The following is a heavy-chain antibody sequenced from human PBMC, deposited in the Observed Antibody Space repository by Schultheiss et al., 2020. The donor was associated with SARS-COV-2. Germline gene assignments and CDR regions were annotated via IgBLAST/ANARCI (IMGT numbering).Heavy chain of an antibody. V-gene: IGHV3-48*04. J-gene: IGHJ3*01. Sequence: AGSLRLSCAASGFTFSSFGMHWVRQAPGKGLEWVSCIDGLGTIYYAGSVKGRFTISRDNAKNSLYLQMNSLRAEDTAVYYCAREMGGWGQGTMVTVSS. CDR3: AREMGG. CDR1: GFTFSSFG. D-gene: IGHD5-24*01. CDR2: IDGLGTI.